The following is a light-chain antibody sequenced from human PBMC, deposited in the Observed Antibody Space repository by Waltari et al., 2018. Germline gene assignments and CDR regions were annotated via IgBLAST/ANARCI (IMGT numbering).Light chain of an antibody. CDR3: QQYYSTPGFT. Sequence: DIVMTQSPDSLAVSLGERATINCKSSPSVLYSSNNKNYLAWYQQKPGQPPKLLIYWASTRESGVPDRFSGSGSGTDFTLTISSLQAEDVAVYYCQQYYSTPGFTFGPGTKVDIK. CDR1: PSVLYSSNNKNY. J-gene: IGKJ3*01. V-gene: IGKV4-1*01. CDR2: WAS.